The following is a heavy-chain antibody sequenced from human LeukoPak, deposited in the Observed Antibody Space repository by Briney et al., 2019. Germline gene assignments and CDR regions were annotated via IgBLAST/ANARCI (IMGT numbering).Heavy chain of an antibody. CDR3: ARSITMIASDFDI. Sequence: PGGSLRLSCAASGFTFSSYSVNWVRQAPGKGLEWVSSISSSSSYIYYADSMKGRFTISRDNAKNSLYLQMNSLRAEDTAVYYCARSITMIASDFDIWGQGTMVTVSS. D-gene: IGHD3-22*01. CDR2: ISSSSSYI. J-gene: IGHJ3*02. V-gene: IGHV3-21*01. CDR1: GFTFSSYS.